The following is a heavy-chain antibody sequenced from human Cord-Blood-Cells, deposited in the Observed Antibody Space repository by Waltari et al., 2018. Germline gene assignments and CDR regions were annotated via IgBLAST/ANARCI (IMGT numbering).Heavy chain of an antibody. V-gene: IGHV1-2*02. D-gene: IGHD2-15*01. CDR1: GYTFTGYN. Sequence: QVQLVQSGAEVKKPGASVKVSCKASGYTFTGYNMHWVRQAPGQGLEWMGWINPNSGGTNYAQKFQGRVTMTRDTSISTAYMELSRLRSDDTAVYYCARLSYCSGGSCYDDYWGQGTLVTVSS. CDR2: INPNSGGT. J-gene: IGHJ4*02. CDR3: ARLSYCSGGSCYDDY.